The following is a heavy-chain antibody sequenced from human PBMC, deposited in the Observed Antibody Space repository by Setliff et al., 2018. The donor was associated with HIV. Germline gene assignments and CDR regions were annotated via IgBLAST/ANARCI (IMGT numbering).Heavy chain of an antibody. V-gene: IGHV4-4*08. Sequence: SETLSLTCSVSGDSIESHYWSWIRQPPGKGLEWIGHIYTSGSTNYNPSLKSRVTISVDTSKNTFSLRLTSMTAADTAVYYCVRDAVDSAGDYWGQGKVVTV. CDR2: IYTSGST. CDR1: GDSIESHY. CDR3: VRDAVDSAGDY. J-gene: IGHJ4*02. D-gene: IGHD6-25*01.